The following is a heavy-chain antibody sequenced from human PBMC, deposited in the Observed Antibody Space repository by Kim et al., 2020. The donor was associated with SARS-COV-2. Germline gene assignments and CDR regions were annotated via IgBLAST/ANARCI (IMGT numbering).Heavy chain of an antibody. J-gene: IGHJ6*02. V-gene: IGHV3-33*01. CDR2: IWYDGSNK. CDR3: ARGWGYSSGWYYYYYGMDV. D-gene: IGHD6-19*01. Sequence: GGSLRLSCAASGFTFSSYGMHWVRQAPGKGLEWVAVIWYDGSNKYYADSVKGRFTISRDNSKNTLYLQMNSLRAEDTAVYHCARGWGYSSGWYYYYYGMDVWGQGTTVIVSS. CDR1: GFTFSSYG.